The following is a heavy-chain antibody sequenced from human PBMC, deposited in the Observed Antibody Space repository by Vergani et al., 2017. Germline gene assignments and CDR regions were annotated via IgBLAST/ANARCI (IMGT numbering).Heavy chain of an antibody. J-gene: IGHJ4*01. CDR2: ISASGSPT. D-gene: IGHD1-20*01. CDR1: GGTFSSYA. V-gene: IGHV3-23*04. Sequence: VQLVQSGAEVKKPGSSVKVSCKASGGTFSSYAISCVRQAPGKGLEWVSGISASGSPTYYADSVKGRVTISRDNSKNTLYLQMNSLRVEDTAVYYCARAYGRYDWFDDWGQRTLVTVSS. CDR3: ARAYGRYDWFDD.